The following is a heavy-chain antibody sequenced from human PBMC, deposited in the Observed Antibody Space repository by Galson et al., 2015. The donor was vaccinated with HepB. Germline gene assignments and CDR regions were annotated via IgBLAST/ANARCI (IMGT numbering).Heavy chain of an antibody. CDR2: MNPNSGGT. CDR1: GYTFTDYY. V-gene: IGHV1-2*02. CDR3: ARDGDSPMVEFDL. D-gene: IGHD5-18*01. Sequence: SVKVSCKASGYTFTDYYMYWVRQAPGQGLEWVGWMNPNSGGTQNAQKFQGRVTVTRDTAISTAYMELTGLTSDDTAVYYCARDGDSPMVEFDLWGQGTLITVSS. J-gene: IGHJ4*02.